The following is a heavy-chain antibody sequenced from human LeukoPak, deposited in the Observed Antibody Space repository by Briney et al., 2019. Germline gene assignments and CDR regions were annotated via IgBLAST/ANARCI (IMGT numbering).Heavy chain of an antibody. J-gene: IGHJ5*02. D-gene: IGHD3-10*01. Sequence: SETLSLTCTVSGGSISSYYWSWIRQPPGKGLEWIGYIYYSGSTNYNPSLKSRVTISVDTSKNQFSLKLGSVTAADTAVYYCARVITMVRGVIDWFDPWGQGTLVTVSS. V-gene: IGHV4-59*01. CDR3: ARVITMVRGVIDWFDP. CDR1: GGSISSYY. CDR2: IYYSGST.